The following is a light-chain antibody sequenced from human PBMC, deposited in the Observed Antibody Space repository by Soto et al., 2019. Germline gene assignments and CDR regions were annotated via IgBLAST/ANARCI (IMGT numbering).Light chain of an antibody. Sequence: QSALTQPASVSGSPGQSITISCTGTSSDVGGYNYVSWYQQHPGKAPKLMINEVSNRPSGGSNRFSGSKSGNTASLTISGIHAEDEADYYCSSYTSSSTRVFGTGTKLPVL. CDR3: SSYTSSSTRV. V-gene: IGLV2-14*01. J-gene: IGLJ1*01. CDR2: EVS. CDR1: SSDVGGYNY.